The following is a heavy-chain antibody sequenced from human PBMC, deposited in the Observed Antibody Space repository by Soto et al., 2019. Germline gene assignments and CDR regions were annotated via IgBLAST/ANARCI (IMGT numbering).Heavy chain of an antibody. D-gene: IGHD3-22*01. V-gene: IGHV1-69*01. CDR1: GGTFSSYA. CDR2: IIPIFGTA. Sequence: QVQLVQSGAEVKKPGSSVKVSCKASGGTFSSYAISWVRQAPGQGLEWMGGIIPIFGTANYAQKFQGRVTITADESTSTAYMELSSLRSEDKSVYYCSRTYYYDGSCYYLFDYWGQGTLVTVSS. J-gene: IGHJ4*02. CDR3: SRTYYYDGSCYYLFDY.